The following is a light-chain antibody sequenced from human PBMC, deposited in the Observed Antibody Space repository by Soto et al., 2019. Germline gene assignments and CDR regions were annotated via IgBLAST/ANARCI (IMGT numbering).Light chain of an antibody. J-gene: IGKJ5*01. CDR2: EVS. V-gene: IGKV2D-29*01. CDR3: MQTIQLPIT. CDR1: QGLLQSDGKTY. Sequence: DILMTQSPLSLSVTPGQPASISCKSSQGLLQSDGKTYLFWLLQKPGQPPQLLIYEVSKRFSGVPERFSGSGSGTEFTLKISRVEAEDVGVYYCMQTIQLPITFGQGTRLEIK.